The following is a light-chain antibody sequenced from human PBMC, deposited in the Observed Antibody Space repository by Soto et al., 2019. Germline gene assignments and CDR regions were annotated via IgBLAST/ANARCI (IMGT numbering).Light chain of an antibody. CDR3: CSYAGSYSFVV. Sequence: QSALTQPRSVSGSPGQSVTISCTGTSSDVGYYNYVSWYQQHPGKAPKLMIYDVINRPSGVPNRFSGSKSGITASLTISGLLAEDEADYYCCSYAGSYSFVVVGGGTKLTVL. CDR2: DVI. V-gene: IGLV2-11*01. J-gene: IGLJ2*01. CDR1: SSDVGYYNY.